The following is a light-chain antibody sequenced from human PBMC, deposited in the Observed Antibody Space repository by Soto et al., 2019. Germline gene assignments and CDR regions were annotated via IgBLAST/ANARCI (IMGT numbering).Light chain of an antibody. CDR3: QQYAGSPRT. CDR2: DAS. CDR1: QSVSSSS. J-gene: IGKJ1*01. V-gene: IGKV3-20*01. Sequence: EIVLTQSPGTLSLSPGDRATLSCRGSQSVSSSSLAWYQQKPGQAPRLLISDASNRAADIPDRFSGSGSGTDFTLTINRLEPEDFAVYYCQQYAGSPRTFGQGTKVDSK.